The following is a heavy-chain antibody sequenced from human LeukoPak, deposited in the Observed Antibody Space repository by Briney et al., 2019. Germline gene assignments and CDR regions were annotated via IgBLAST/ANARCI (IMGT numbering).Heavy chain of an antibody. CDR1: GYSFTTYW. J-gene: IGHJ4*02. CDR2: IDPSDSYT. Sequence: GESLKISCKGSGYSFTTYWITWVRQMPGKGLEWMGRIDPSDSYTNYSPSFQGHVTISADKSISTAYLQWSSLKASDTAMYYCARVVHLGELSLYDYWGQGTLVTVSS. CDR3: ARVVHLGELSLYDY. D-gene: IGHD3-16*02. V-gene: IGHV5-10-1*01.